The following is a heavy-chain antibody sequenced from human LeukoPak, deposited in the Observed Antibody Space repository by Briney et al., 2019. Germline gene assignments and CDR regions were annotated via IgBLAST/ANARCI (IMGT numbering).Heavy chain of an antibody. CDR2: ISAYNGNT. CDR3: ARDPLLWFGELMRGSGFDP. V-gene: IGHV1-18*01. D-gene: IGHD3-10*01. J-gene: IGHJ5*02. Sequence: GASVKVSCKASGYTFTSYGISWVRQAPGQGLEWMGWISAYNGNTNYAQKLQGRVTMTTDTSTSTAYMELRSLRSDDTAVYYCARDPLLWFGELMRGSGFDPWGQGTLVTVSS. CDR1: GYTFTSYG.